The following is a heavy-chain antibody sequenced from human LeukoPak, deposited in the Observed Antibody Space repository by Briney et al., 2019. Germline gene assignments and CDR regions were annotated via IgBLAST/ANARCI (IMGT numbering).Heavy chain of an antibody. CDR1: GFTFSSYS. CDR2: ISSSSSTI. V-gene: IGHV3-48*04. CDR3: AREWLSGSGKAFDY. Sequence: GGSLRLSCAASGFTFSSYSMNWVRQAPGKGLEWVSYISSSSSTIYYADSVKGRFTISRDNAKNSLYLQMNSLRAEDTAVYYCAREWLSGSGKAFDYWGQGTLVTVSS. J-gene: IGHJ4*02. D-gene: IGHD3-10*01.